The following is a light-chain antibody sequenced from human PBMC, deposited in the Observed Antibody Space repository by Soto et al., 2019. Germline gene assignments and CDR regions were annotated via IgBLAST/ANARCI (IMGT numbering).Light chain of an antibody. J-gene: IGKJ4*01. CDR2: AAS. CDR1: QTISSY. CDR3: QQSYRTPV. V-gene: IGKV1-39*01. Sequence: DIQMTQSPSSLSASVGDRVTITCRASQTISSYLNWFQQKPGKAPNLLIYAASSLQSGVPSSFSGSGSGTDFTLTISSLQPEDFATYYCQQSYRTPVFGGGTKVDNK.